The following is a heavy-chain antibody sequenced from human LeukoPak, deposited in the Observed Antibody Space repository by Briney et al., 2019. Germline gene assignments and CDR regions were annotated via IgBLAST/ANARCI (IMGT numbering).Heavy chain of an antibody. J-gene: IGHJ4*02. CDR1: GGSISSGGYY. D-gene: IGHD2-15*01. CDR3: ARDLEYCSGGGCYSGYFDY. V-gene: IGHV4-31*03. Sequence: SQTLSLTCTVSGGSISSGGYYWSWIRQHPGKGLEWIGYIYYSGSTYYNPSLKSRITISVDTSKNQFSLKLSSVTAADTAVYYCARDLEYCSGGGCYSGYFDYWGQGTLVTVSS. CDR2: IYYSGST.